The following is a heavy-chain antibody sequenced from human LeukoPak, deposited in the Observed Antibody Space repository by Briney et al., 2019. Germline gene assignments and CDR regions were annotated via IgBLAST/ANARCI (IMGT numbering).Heavy chain of an antibody. CDR1: GDPISSYF. Sequence: NPSETLSLTCTVSGDPISSYFWSWMRQPPGKGLEWIAYINYSGSTNSNPSLKSRVTISVDTSKDEFSLRLGSVTAADTAVYYCARRALDNWYFDVWGRGTLVTVSS. CDR2: INYSGST. V-gene: IGHV4-59*08. D-gene: IGHD4/OR15-4a*01. CDR3: ARRALDNWYFDV. J-gene: IGHJ2*01.